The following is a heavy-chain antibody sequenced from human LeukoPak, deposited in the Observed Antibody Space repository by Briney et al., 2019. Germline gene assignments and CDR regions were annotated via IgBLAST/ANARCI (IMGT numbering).Heavy chain of an antibody. D-gene: IGHD2-15*01. CDR2: IYYSGST. Sequence: SETLSLTCTVSGGSISNYYWSWIRQPPGKGLEWIGYIYYSGSTNYNPSLKSRVTISVDTSKNQFSLKLSSVTAADTAVYYCARGCMVEYFQHWGQGTLVTVSS. CDR3: ARGCMVEYFQH. CDR1: GGSISNYY. J-gene: IGHJ1*01. V-gene: IGHV4-59*08.